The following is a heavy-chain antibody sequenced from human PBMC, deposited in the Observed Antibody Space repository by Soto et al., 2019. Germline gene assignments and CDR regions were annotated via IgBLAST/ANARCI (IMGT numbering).Heavy chain of an antibody. CDR2: INHSGST. CDR3: ARGRYYDFWSGYYTGTRFDY. D-gene: IGHD3-3*01. CDR1: GGSFSGYY. J-gene: IGHJ4*02. V-gene: IGHV4-34*01. Sequence: SETLSLTCAAYGGSFSGYYWSWIRQPPGKGLEWIGEINHSGSTNYNPSLKSRVTISVDTPKNQFSLKLSSVTAADTAVYYCARGRYYDFWSGYYTGTRFDYWGQGTLVTVSS.